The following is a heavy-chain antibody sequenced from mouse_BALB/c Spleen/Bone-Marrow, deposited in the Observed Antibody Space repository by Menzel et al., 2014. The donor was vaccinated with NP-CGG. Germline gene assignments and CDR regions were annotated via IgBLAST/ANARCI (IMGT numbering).Heavy chain of an antibody. CDR3: TRSDGYYVPHWYFDV. CDR1: GYTFTSYY. Sequence: QAQLQQSGAELVKPGASVKLSCKASGYTFTSYYMYWVKQRPGQGLEWIGEINPSNGGTNFNEKFKSKATLTVDKSSSTAYMHLSSLTSEDSAVYYCTRSDGYYVPHWYFDVWGAGTTITISS. D-gene: IGHD2-3*01. V-gene: IGHV1S81*02. CDR2: INPSNGGT. J-gene: IGHJ1*01.